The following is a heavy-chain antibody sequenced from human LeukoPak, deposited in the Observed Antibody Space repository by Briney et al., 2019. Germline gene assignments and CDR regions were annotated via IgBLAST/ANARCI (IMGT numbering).Heavy chain of an antibody. Sequence: GGSLRLSCAASGFTFSSYGMHWVRQAPGKGLEWVAVISYDGSNKYYADSVKGRFTISRDNSKNTLYLQMNSLRAEDTAVYYCAKPLGVVVSDDAFDIWGQGAMVTASS. D-gene: IGHD3-22*01. J-gene: IGHJ3*02. CDR3: AKPLGVVVSDDAFDI. CDR2: ISYDGSNK. CDR1: GFTFSSYG. V-gene: IGHV3-30*18.